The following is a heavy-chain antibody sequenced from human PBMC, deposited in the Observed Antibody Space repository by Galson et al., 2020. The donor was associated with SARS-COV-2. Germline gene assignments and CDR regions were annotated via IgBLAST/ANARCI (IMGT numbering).Heavy chain of an antibody. CDR1: GLFVSYNY. D-gene: IGHD1-26*01. CDR3: ARVLGFVDY. V-gene: IGHV3-53*01. Sequence: GESLKISCEASGLFVSYNYLTWVLQAPGKGLEWVSLIDSRDKTNHTHSVKGRFTISRDTSKNTIYLQMSSLRADDTAVYYCARVLGFVDY. CDR2: IDSRDKT. J-gene: IGHJ4*01.